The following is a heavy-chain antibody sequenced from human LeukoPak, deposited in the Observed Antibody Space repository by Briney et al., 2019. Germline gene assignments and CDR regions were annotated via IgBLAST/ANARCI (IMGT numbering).Heavy chain of an antibody. CDR1: GGSFSGYY. Sequence: ASETLSLTCAVYGGSFSGYYWSWIRQPPGKGLEWIGEINHSGSTNYNPSLKSQVTTSVDTSKNQFSLKLSSVTAADTAVYYCARETYSNYYRYWGQGTLVTVSS. CDR3: ARETYSNYYRY. V-gene: IGHV4-34*01. J-gene: IGHJ4*02. CDR2: INHSGST. D-gene: IGHD4-11*01.